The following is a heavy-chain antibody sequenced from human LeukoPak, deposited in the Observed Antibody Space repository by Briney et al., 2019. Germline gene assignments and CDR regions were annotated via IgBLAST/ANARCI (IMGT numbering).Heavy chain of an antibody. CDR3: ARVDYITGTTSQSPTSSFDY. CDR1: GFTFSSYS. CDR2: ISSSSSYI. J-gene: IGHJ4*02. V-gene: IGHV3-21*01. D-gene: IGHD1-7*01. Sequence: GGSLRLSCAASGFTFSSYSMNWVRQAPGKGLEWVSFISSSSSYIYYADSVKGRFTISRDNAKNSLYLQMNSLRAEDTAVYYCARVDYITGTTSQSPTSSFDYWGQGTLVTVSS.